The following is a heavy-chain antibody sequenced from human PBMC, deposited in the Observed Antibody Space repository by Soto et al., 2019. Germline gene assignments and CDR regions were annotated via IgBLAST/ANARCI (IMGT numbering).Heavy chain of an antibody. CDR3: ARGKPYDILTGYYGPLDY. Sequence: GGSLRLSCAASGFTFSSYGMHWVRQAPGKGLEWVAVIWYDGSNKYYADSVKGRFTISRDNSKNKLYLQMNSLRAEDTAVYYCARGKPYDILTGYYGPLDYWGQGTLVTVSS. CDR1: GFTFSSYG. V-gene: IGHV3-33*01. D-gene: IGHD3-9*01. J-gene: IGHJ4*02. CDR2: IWYDGSNK.